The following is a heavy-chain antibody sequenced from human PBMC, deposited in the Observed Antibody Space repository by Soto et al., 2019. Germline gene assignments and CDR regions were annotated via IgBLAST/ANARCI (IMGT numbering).Heavy chain of an antibody. J-gene: IGHJ6*02. Sequence: SETLSLTCAVYGGSFSGYYWSWIRQPPGKGLEWIGEINHSGSTNYNPSLKSRVTISVDTSKNQFSLKLSSVTAADTAVYYCARSYDYVWGSYRYTGGYGMDVWGQGTTVTVS. V-gene: IGHV4-34*01. CDR3: ARSYDYVWGSYRYTGGYGMDV. D-gene: IGHD3-16*02. CDR1: GGSFSGYY. CDR2: INHSGST.